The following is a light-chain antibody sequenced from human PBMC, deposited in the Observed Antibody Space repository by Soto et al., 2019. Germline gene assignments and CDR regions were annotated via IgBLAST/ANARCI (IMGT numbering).Light chain of an antibody. J-gene: IGKJ3*01. V-gene: IGKV1-39*01. CDR2: AAS. Sequence: DIQMTQSPSSLSASVGDRVTITCRASQSISSYLNWYQQKPAKAPKLLIYAASSVQSGVPSRFSGSGSGTDFTLTISSLQHEDVATYYCQQSYSSFTFGPGTKVDIK. CDR1: QSISSY. CDR3: QQSYSSFT.